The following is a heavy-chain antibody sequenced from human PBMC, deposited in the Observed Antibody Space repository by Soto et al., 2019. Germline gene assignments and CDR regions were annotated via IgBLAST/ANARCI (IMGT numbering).Heavy chain of an antibody. CDR2: ISYDGSNK. CDR3: ATGSFDAFDI. V-gene: IGHV3-30*03. Sequence: QVQLVESGGGVVQPGRSLRLSCAASGFTFSSYGMHWVRQAPGKGLEWVAVISYDGSNKYYADSVKGRFTISRDNSKNTLYLQMNSLRAEDTAVYYCATGSFDAFDIWGQGTMVTVSS. J-gene: IGHJ3*02. CDR1: GFTFSSYG.